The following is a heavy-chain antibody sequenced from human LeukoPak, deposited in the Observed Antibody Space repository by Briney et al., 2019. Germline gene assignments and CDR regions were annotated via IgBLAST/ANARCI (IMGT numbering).Heavy chain of an antibody. V-gene: IGHV4-4*07. J-gene: IGHJ4*02. CDR3: ARDQVGAQPFDY. D-gene: IGHD1-26*01. CDR1: GGSISGYY. CDR2: IYTSGST. Sequence: SETLPLTCTVSGGSISGYYWSWIRQPAGKGLEWIGRIYTSGSTNYNPSLKSRVTMSVDTSKNQFSLKLSSVTAADTAVYYCARDQVGAQPFDYWGQGTLVTVSS.